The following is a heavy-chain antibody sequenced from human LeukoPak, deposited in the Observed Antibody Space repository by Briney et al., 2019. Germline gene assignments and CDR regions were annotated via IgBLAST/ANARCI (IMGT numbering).Heavy chain of an antibody. CDR1: VGSFSGYY. CDR3: ARKAYCGGDCYSFDY. CDR2: INHSGST. D-gene: IGHD2-21*02. J-gene: IGHJ4*02. V-gene: IGHV4-34*01. Sequence: SETLSHTCAVSVGSFSGYYWCWIRQPPGRGREWIGEINHSGSTNYNPSLKSRVTISVDTSKNQFSLKLSSVTAADTAVYYCARKAYCGGDCYSFDYWGQGTLVTVSS.